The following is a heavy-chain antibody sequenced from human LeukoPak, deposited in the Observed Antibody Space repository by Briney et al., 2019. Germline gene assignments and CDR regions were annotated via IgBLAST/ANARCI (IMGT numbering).Heavy chain of an antibody. J-gene: IGHJ6*03. CDR3: ARDSATRCSGGSCYSFWGYYYYYMDV. Sequence: QSGGSLRLSCAASGFTFDDYAMHWVRQAPGKGLEWVSLISWDGGSTYYADSVKGRFTISRDNAKNSLYLQMNSLRAEDTAVYYCARDSATRCSGGSCYSFWGYYYYYMDVWGKGPTVTVSS. CDR2: ISWDGGST. CDR1: GFTFDDYA. D-gene: IGHD2-15*01. V-gene: IGHV3-43D*03.